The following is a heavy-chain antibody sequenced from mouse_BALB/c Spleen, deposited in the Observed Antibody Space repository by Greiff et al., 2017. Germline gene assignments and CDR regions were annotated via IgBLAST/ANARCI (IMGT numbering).Heavy chain of an antibody. Sequence: EVQLQQPGPELVKPGASVKISCKASGYSFTGYFMNWVMQSHGKSLEWIGRINPYNGDTFYNQKFKGKATLTVDKSSSTAHMELRSLASEDSAVYYCARAITTDAWFAYWGQGTLVTVSA. CDR2: INPYNGDT. CDR3: ARAITTDAWFAY. CDR1: GYSFTGYF. J-gene: IGHJ3*01. V-gene: IGHV1-20*02. D-gene: IGHD1-1*01.